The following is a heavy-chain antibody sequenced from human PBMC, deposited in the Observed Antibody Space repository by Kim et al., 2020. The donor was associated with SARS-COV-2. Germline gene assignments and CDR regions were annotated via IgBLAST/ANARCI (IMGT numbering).Heavy chain of an antibody. J-gene: IGHJ6*02. CDR2: IYYSGST. V-gene: IGHV4-39*01. CDR3: ARHGDPVYDPYGMDV. Sequence: SETLSLTCTVSGGSISSSSYYWGWIRQPPGKGLEWIGSIYYSGSTYYNPSLKSRVTISVDTSKNQFSLKLSSVTAADTAVYYCARHGDPVYDPYGMDVWGQGTTVTVSS. CDR1: GGSISSSSYY. D-gene: IGHD3-16*01.